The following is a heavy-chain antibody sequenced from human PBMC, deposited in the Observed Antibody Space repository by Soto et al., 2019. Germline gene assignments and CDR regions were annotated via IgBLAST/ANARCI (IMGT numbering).Heavy chain of an antibody. Sequence: PSETLSLTCTVSGGSISSYYWSWIRQPPGKGLEWIGYIYYSGSTTYNPSLKSRVTISVDTSKNQFSLKLSSVTAADTAVYYCARYYYGSGSYYTRARRDDWFDPWGQGTLVTVSS. D-gene: IGHD3-10*01. J-gene: IGHJ5*02. CDR2: IYYSGST. CDR3: ARYYYGSGSYYTRARRDDWFDP. CDR1: GGSISSYY. V-gene: IGHV4-59*01.